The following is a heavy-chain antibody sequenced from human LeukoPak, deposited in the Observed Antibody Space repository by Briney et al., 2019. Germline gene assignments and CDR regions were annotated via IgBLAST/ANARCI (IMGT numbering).Heavy chain of an antibody. CDR3: ARYLDGYYFDY. CDR1: GYSFTSCW. CDR2: IYPGDSDT. J-gene: IGHJ4*02. D-gene: IGHD5-24*01. V-gene: IGHV5-51*01. Sequence: GESLKISCKGSGYSFTSCWIGWVRQIPGKGLEWVGIIYPGDSDTRYSPSFQGQITISADKSITTAFLQWSSLKASDTAMYYCARYLDGYYFDYWGQGTLVTVSS.